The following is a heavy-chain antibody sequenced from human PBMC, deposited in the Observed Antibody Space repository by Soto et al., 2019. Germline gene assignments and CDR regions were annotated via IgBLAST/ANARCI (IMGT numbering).Heavy chain of an antibody. D-gene: IGHD3-3*01. Sequence: SETLSLTCTVSGCPITSCSYYWGWIRQHPGKGLEWIGSIFYSGSTYYNLSLKSRVTISVDTSKNQFSLRLSSVTAADTAVYYCAMSDVNFWSGYSAAYYYYGMDVWGQGTTVT. CDR3: AMSDVNFWSGYSAAYYYYGMDV. V-gene: IGHV4-39*01. CDR1: GCPITSCSYY. CDR2: IFYSGST. J-gene: IGHJ6*02.